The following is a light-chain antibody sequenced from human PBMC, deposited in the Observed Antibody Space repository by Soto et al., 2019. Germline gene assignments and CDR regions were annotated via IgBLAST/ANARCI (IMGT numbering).Light chain of an antibody. J-gene: IGKJ4*01. CDR1: QGIAPY. Sequence: DVQMTQSPSSLSASVGDRVTITCRASQGIAPYLAWFQQKPEKVPKLLIYAASTLQSGVPSRFSGSGSGTDLTLTISSLQPEDVATYYCQKYNSAPLTFGGGTKVEIK. V-gene: IGKV1-27*01. CDR3: QKYNSAPLT. CDR2: AAS.